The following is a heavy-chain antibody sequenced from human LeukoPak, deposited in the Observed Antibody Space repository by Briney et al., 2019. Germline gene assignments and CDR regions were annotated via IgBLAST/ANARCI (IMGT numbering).Heavy chain of an antibody. Sequence: GGSLRLSCAASGFTFSSYWMHWVRQAPGKGPVWVARIIGDGRSTSYADSVKGRFSISRDNAKNTLYLQMNSLRAEDTAVYYCARDVGYSMDVWGQGTTVTVSS. CDR3: ARDVGYSMDV. D-gene: IGHD3-3*01. V-gene: IGHV3-74*01. CDR2: IIGDGRST. J-gene: IGHJ6*03. CDR1: GFTFSSYW.